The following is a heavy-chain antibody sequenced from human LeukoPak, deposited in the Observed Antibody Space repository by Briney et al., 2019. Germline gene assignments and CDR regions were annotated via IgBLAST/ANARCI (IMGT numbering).Heavy chain of an antibody. CDR3: ASRTGTSPENWFDP. J-gene: IGHJ5*02. Sequence: SETLSLTCTVSGASISLYYWSWIRQPPGKGLEWIGYIYYSGSTYYNPSLKSRVTISVDTSKNQFSLKLSSVTAADTAVYYCASRTGTSPENWFDPWGQGTLVTVSS. CDR1: GASISLYY. V-gene: IGHV4-30-4*01. CDR2: IYYSGST. D-gene: IGHD1-7*01.